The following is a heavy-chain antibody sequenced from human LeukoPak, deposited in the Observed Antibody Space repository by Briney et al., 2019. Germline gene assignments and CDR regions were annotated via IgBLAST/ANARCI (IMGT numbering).Heavy chain of an antibody. Sequence: PGGSLRLSCAASGFTFSSYWMHWVRQAPGKGLVWVSRINSDGSSTSYADSVKGRFTISRDNAKNTLYLQMNSLRAEDTAVYYCARRTDYYGSGSYKDAFDIWGQGTMVTVSS. D-gene: IGHD3-10*01. V-gene: IGHV3-74*01. J-gene: IGHJ3*02. CDR2: INSDGSST. CDR3: ARRTDYYGSGSYKDAFDI. CDR1: GFTFSSYW.